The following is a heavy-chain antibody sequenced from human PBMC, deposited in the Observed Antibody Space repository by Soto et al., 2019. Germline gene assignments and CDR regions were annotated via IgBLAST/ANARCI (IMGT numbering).Heavy chain of an antibody. CDR2: IRSKAYGGTT. Sequence: SLRLSCTASGFTFGDYAMSWVRQAPGKGLEWVGFIRSKAYGGTTEYAASVKGRFTISRDDSKSIAYLQMNSLKTEDTAVYYCTLKSSGSYSFTFGYWGQGTLVTVSS. J-gene: IGHJ4*02. CDR1: GFTFGDYA. D-gene: IGHD1-26*01. CDR3: TLKSSGSYSFTFGY. V-gene: IGHV3-49*04.